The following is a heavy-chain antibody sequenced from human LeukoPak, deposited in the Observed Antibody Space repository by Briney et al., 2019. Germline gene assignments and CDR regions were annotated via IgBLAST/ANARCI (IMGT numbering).Heavy chain of an antibody. J-gene: IGHJ5*02. D-gene: IGHD3-22*01. CDR3: AREGAYYYDSRSVWFDP. CDR1: GYTFTGYY. Sequence: GASVKLSCTASGYTFTGYYMHWVRQAPGQGLEWMGWINPNSGGTNYAQKFQGRVTMTRDTSISTAYMELSRLRSDDTAVYYCAREGAYYYDSRSVWFDPWGQGTLVTVSS. V-gene: IGHV1-2*02. CDR2: INPNSGGT.